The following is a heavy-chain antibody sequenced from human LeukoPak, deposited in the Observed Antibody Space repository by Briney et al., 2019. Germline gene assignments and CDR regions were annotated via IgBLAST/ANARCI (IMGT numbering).Heavy chain of an antibody. Sequence: PGRSLRLSCAASGFTFSSYAMHWVRQAPGKGLEWVAVISYDGSNKYYADSVKGRFTISRDNSKNTLYLQMNSLRAEDTAVCYCAKVSKVGATTFDYWGQGTLVTVSS. CDR3: AKVSKVGATTFDY. J-gene: IGHJ4*02. V-gene: IGHV3-30-3*01. D-gene: IGHD1-26*01. CDR1: GFTFSSYA. CDR2: ISYDGSNK.